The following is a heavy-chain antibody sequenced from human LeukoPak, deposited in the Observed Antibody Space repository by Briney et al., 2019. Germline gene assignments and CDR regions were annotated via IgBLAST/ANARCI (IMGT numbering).Heavy chain of an antibody. CDR3: ARDGRAGIAADLFDY. Sequence: QPGGSLRLSCAASGFTFSSYSMNWVRQAPGKGLEWLSYITGSSNTIYYADTVKGRFTISRDNSKNTLYLQMNSLRAEDTAVYYCARDGRAGIAADLFDYWGQGTLVTVSS. CDR2: ITGSSNTI. J-gene: IGHJ4*02. V-gene: IGHV3-48*01. CDR1: GFTFSSYS. D-gene: IGHD6-13*01.